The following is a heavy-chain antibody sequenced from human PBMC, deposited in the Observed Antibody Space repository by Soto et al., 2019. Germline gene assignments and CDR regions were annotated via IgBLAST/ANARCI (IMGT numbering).Heavy chain of an antibody. CDR1: GGTFSSYA. D-gene: IGHD6-13*01. Sequence: QVQLVQSGAEVKKPGSSVKVSCKASGGTFSSYAISWVRQAPGQGLEWMGGIIPIFGTANYAQKFQGRVTIIADESTSTAYMELSSLRSEDTAVYYCARGERGYSSSWYGVYYYYGMDVWGQGTTVTVSS. J-gene: IGHJ6*02. V-gene: IGHV1-69*01. CDR2: IIPIFGTA. CDR3: ARGERGYSSSWYGVYYYYGMDV.